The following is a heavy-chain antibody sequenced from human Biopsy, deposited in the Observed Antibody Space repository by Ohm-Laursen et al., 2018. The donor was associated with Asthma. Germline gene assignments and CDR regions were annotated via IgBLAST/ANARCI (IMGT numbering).Heavy chain of an antibody. CDR1: GFTVSRDH. CDR3: ARGDSSGWSHYYFDY. V-gene: IGHV3-53*01. J-gene: IGHJ4*02. D-gene: IGHD6-19*01. Sequence: SLRLSCTASGFTVSRDHMFWVRQAPGKGLEWVSVIYSGGTSHTADSVRGRFTISRDFSKNTLHLQMHSLRVEDTAVYYCARGDSSGWSHYYFDYWGQGTRVTVSP. CDR2: IYSGGTS.